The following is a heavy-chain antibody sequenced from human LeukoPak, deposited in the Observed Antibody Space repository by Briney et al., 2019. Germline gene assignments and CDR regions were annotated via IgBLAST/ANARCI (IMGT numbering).Heavy chain of an antibody. Sequence: GGSLRLSCAASGFTFSSYAMSWVRQAPEKGLEWVSAISGSGGSTYYADSVKGRFTISRDNSKNTLYLQMNSLRAEDTAVYYCASLTHYDSSGYSTPLVDYWGQGTLVTVSS. D-gene: IGHD3-22*01. CDR2: ISGSGGST. CDR3: ASLTHYDSSGYSTPLVDY. CDR1: GFTFSSYA. V-gene: IGHV3-23*01. J-gene: IGHJ4*02.